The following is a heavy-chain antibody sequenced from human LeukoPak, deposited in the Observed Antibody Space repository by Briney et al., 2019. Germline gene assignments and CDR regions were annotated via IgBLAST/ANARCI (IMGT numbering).Heavy chain of an antibody. V-gene: IGHV4-4*07. J-gene: IGHJ3*02. CDR3: ARGAITMIVGGDAFDI. CDR1: GGSISSYY. Sequence: PSETLSLTCTVSGGSISSYYWSWIRQPAGKGLEWIGRIYTSGSTNYNPSLKSRVTMSVDTSKNQFSLKLSSVTAADTAVYYCARGAITMIVGGDAFDIWGQGTMVTVSS. D-gene: IGHD3-22*01. CDR2: IYTSGST.